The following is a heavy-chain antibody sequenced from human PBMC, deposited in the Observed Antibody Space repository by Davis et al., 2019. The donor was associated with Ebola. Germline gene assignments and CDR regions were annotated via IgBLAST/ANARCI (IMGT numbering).Heavy chain of an antibody. V-gene: IGHV3-73*01. CDR1: GFTFSDSA. D-gene: IGHD2-2*02. CDR2: IRSKANSYAT. Sequence: GGSLRLSCAASGFTFSDSAMHWVRQASGKGLEWVGRIRSKANSYATAYAASVKGRFTISRDDSKNTAYLQMNSLKTEDTAVYYCVGSDCSSTSCYTGGDYWGQGTLVTVSS. CDR3: VGSDCSSTSCYTGGDY. J-gene: IGHJ4*02.